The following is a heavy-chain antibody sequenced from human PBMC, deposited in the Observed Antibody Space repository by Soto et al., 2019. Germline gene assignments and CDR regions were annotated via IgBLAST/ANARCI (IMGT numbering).Heavy chain of an antibody. CDR1: GFTVSSNY. CDR3: ARDRMAADAQDYYYYYMDV. CDR2: IYSGGST. Sequence: PGGSLRLSCAASGFTVSSNYMSWVRQAPGKGLEWVSVIYSGGSTYYADSVKGRFTISRDNSKNTLYLQMNSLRAEDTAVYYCARDRMAADAQDYYYYYMDVWGKGTTVTVSS. J-gene: IGHJ6*03. D-gene: IGHD6-13*01. V-gene: IGHV3-66*01.